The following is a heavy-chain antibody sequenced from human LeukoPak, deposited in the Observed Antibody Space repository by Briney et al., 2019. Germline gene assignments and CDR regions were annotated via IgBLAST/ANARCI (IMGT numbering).Heavy chain of an antibody. CDR1: GYSFTSHR. J-gene: IGHJ4*02. CDR2: IDPSDSYT. CDR3: ARAPEYYYDSSGYYPYFGY. D-gene: IGHD3-22*01. Sequence: GESLRISCKGSGYSFTSHRISWVRQTPGKGLEWMGRIDPSDSYTIYSPSFQGHVTISADKSISTAYLQWSSLKASDIAMYYCARAPEYYYDSSGYYPYFGYWGQGTLVTVSS. V-gene: IGHV5-10-1*01.